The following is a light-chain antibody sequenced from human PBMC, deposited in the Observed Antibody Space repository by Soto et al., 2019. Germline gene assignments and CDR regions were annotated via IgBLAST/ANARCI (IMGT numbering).Light chain of an antibody. Sequence: EIVLTQSPGTLSLSPGERATLSCRASQSVSSSYLAWYQQKPGQAPGLLIYGASSRATGIPDRFSGSGSGTDLTLTISRLEPEDFAVYYCQQYGSSPLFGPGTKVDIK. CDR1: QSVSSSY. CDR2: GAS. CDR3: QQYGSSPL. J-gene: IGKJ3*01. V-gene: IGKV3-20*01.